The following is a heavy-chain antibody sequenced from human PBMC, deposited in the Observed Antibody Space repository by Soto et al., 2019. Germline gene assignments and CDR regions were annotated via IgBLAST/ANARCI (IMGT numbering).Heavy chain of an antibody. CDR2: INPSGGST. D-gene: IGHD4-17*01. CDR1: GYTFTSYY. J-gene: IGHJ4*02. Sequence: GASVKVSCKASGYTFTSYYMHWVRQAPGQGLEWMGIINPSGGSTSYAQKFQGRFTIARDSSQNTVHLQISILRPEDTAVYYCAKESMPEHYGDTLFDYWGQGTRVTVSS. V-gene: IGHV1-46*01. CDR3: AKESMPEHYGDTLFDY.